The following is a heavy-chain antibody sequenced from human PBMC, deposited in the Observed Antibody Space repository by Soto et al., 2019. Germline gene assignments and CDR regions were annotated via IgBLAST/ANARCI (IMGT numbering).Heavy chain of an antibody. CDR2: TYYRFKLFY. CDR1: GDSVSSNSAA. D-gene: IGHD6-13*01. CDR3: ARVYSSSWIFDY. J-gene: IGHJ4*02. V-gene: IGHV6-1*01. Sequence: PSQTLSLTCAISGDSVSSNSAAWNWIRQSPSRGLEWLGRTYYRFKLFYDYAVSVKSRITINPDTFKNQFSLQLNSVTPEDTAVYYCARVYSSSWIFDYWGQGTLVTVSS.